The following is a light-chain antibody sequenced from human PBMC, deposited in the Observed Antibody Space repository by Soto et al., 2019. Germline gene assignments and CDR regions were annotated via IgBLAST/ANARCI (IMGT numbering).Light chain of an antibody. Sequence: QSVLTQPPSASGSPGQSVTISCTGTISDVGGFNSVSWYQQHPGKAPKLMIYEVSKRPSGVPVRFSGSKSGNTASLTVSGLQAEDEADYSCSSFGGSDNVVFGGGTKLTVL. CDR1: ISDVGGFNS. J-gene: IGLJ2*01. V-gene: IGLV2-8*01. CDR3: SSFGGSDNVV. CDR2: EVS.